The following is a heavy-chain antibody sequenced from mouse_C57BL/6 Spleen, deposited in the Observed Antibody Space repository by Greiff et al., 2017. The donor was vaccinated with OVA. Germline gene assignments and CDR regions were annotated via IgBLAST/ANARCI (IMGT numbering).Heavy chain of an antibody. CDR2: INPYNGGT. CDR1: GYTFTDYY. V-gene: IGHV1-19*01. CDR3: ARGGLLRLDY. J-gene: IGHJ2*01. D-gene: IGHD1-2*01. Sequence: DVHLVESGPVLVKPGASVKMSCKASGYTFTDYYMNWVKQSHGKSLEWIGVINPYNGGTSYNQKFKGKATLTVDKSSSTAYMELNSLTSEDSAVYYCARGGLLRLDYWGQGTTLTVSS.